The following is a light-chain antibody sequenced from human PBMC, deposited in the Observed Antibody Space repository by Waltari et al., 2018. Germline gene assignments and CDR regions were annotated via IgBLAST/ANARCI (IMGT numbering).Light chain of an antibody. V-gene: IGLV2-23*02. J-gene: IGLJ2*01. Sequence: QSARTQPASVSGSPGQSITISCTGTRSDVGGNNLVSWYQKHPGKAPKLMIYEVSKRPSGFSNRFSGSKSGNTASLTISGLQAEDEADYYCCSYAGSSTYVVFGGGTKLTVL. CDR1: RSDVGGNNL. CDR3: CSYAGSSTYVV. CDR2: EVS.